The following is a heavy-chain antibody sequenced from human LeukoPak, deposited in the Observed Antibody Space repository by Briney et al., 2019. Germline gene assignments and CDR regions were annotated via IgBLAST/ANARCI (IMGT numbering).Heavy chain of an antibody. D-gene: IGHD1-26*01. CDR3: AKFSGSYYGRDQFDY. CDR2: ISGSGGST. CDR1: GGSISSSSYY. J-gene: IGHJ4*02. Sequence: ETLSLTCTVSGGSISSSSYYWGWIRQPPGKGLEWVSAISGSGGSTYYADSVKGRFTISRDNSKNTLYLQMNSLRAEDTAVYYCAKFSGSYYGRDQFDYWGQGTLVTVSS. V-gene: IGHV3-23*01.